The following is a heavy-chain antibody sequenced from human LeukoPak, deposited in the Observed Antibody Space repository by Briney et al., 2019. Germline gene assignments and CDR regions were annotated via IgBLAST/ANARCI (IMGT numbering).Heavy chain of an antibody. CDR2: ISYDGSKK. CDR1: GFTFSSYA. CDR3: AREDDEGPNWFDP. V-gene: IGHV3-30*04. J-gene: IGHJ5*02. Sequence: PGGSLRLSCAASGFTFSSYAMHWVRQAPGKGLEWVEVISYDGSKKYYADSVKGRFTISSDNSKNTLYLQMNSLRAEDTAVYYCAREDDEGPNWFDPWGQGTLVTVSS.